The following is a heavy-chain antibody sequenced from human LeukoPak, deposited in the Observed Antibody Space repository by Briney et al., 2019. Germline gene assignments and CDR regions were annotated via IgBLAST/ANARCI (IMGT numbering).Heavy chain of an antibody. Sequence: ASVKVSCEASGYTFTSYYMHWVRQAPGQGLEWMGIINPSGGSTSYAQKFQGRVTMTRDMSTSTVYMELSSLRSEDTAVYYCARDRARVALIDYWGQGTLVTVSS. D-gene: IGHD5-12*01. J-gene: IGHJ4*02. V-gene: IGHV1-46*01. CDR3: ARDRARVALIDY. CDR1: GYTFTSYY. CDR2: INPSGGST.